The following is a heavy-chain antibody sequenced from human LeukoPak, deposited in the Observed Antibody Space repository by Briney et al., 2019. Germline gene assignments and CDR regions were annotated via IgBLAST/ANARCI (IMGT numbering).Heavy chain of an antibody. CDR2: ISYDGSNK. Sequence: GGSLRLSCAASGFTFSSYAMHWVRQAPGKGLEWVAVISYDGSNKYYADSVKGRFTISRDNSKNTLYLQMNSLRAEDTAVYYCARGPVVPAAMRRGLFDYWGQGTLVSVSS. D-gene: IGHD2-2*01. V-gene: IGHV3-30*04. CDR3: ARGPVVPAAMRRGLFDY. CDR1: GFTFSSYA. J-gene: IGHJ4*02.